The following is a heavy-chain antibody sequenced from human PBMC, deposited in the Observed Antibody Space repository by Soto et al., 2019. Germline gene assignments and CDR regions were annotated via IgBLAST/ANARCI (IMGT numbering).Heavy chain of an antibody. CDR3: AKDRLAGGFDY. Sequence: EVQLLESGGGLVQPGGSLKISCAVSGFTFSSYAMSWVRQAPGKGLEWVSGISGTGRVTNYAESVKGRFTISRDNPKNTLYLEMKSLRVEDTAVYYCAKDRLAGGFDYWGQGTLVTVSS. J-gene: IGHJ4*02. CDR1: GFTFSSYA. V-gene: IGHV3-23*01. D-gene: IGHD3-16*01. CDR2: ISGTGRVT.